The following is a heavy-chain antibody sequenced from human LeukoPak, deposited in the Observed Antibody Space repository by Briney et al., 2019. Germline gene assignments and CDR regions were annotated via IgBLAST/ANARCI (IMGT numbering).Heavy chain of an antibody. V-gene: IGHV4-38-2*01. J-gene: IGHJ1*01. Sequence: PSETLSLTCAVSGYSISGGYYWGWIRQPPGKGREGIGNIYHSGSTYYNPSLKSRVTISVDTSKNKFSLKLRSVTAADTAEYYCASRYCSTTSCYMREYLQDWGQGTLVTVSS. D-gene: IGHD2-2*02. CDR2: IYHSGST. CDR1: GYSISGGYY. CDR3: ASRYCSTTSCYMREYLQD.